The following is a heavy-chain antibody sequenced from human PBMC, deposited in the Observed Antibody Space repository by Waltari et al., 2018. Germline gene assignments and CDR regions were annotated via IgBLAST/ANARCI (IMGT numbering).Heavy chain of an antibody. CDR3: ARPESQSAFDI. CDR1: GFTFSSYS. J-gene: IGHJ3*02. Sequence: EVQLVESGGGLVKPGGSLRLSCAASGFTFSSYSMTWVRQAPGKGLEWFSSISSSSSYIYYADSVKGRFTISRDNAKNSLYLQMNSLRAEDTAVYYCARPESQSAFDIWGQGTMVTVSS. D-gene: IGHD3-10*01. CDR2: ISSSSSYI. V-gene: IGHV3-21*01.